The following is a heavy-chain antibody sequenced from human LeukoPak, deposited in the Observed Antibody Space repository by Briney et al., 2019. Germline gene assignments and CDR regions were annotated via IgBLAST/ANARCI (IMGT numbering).Heavy chain of an antibody. Sequence: PGGSLRLSCEASGFTFSIYAMSWVRQTPGKGLQWVSSTTSRDGTKYYGDSVKGRFTISRDNSVNTLYLRMSSLRAEDTAIYYCARDRPNYYGSDGHYYRRDGDHWGQGTLVTVSS. CDR1: GFTFSIYA. CDR2: TTSRDGTK. J-gene: IGHJ5*02. D-gene: IGHD3-22*01. V-gene: IGHV3-23*01. CDR3: ARDRPNYYGSDGHYYRRDGDH.